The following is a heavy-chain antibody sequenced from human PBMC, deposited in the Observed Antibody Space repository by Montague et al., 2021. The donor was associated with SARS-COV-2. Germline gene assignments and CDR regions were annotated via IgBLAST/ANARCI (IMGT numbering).Heavy chain of an antibody. Sequence: SETLSLTCTVSGGSISSYYWSWIRQPPGKGLEWIGYIYYSGSTNYNPSLKSRVTTSVDTSKNQFSLTLSSVTAADTAVYYCARAPVAHITIFGVVTSFDYWGQGTLVTVSS. CDR1: GGSISSYY. J-gene: IGHJ4*02. V-gene: IGHV4-59*01. CDR3: ARAPVAHITIFGVVTSFDY. CDR2: IYYSGST. D-gene: IGHD3-3*01.